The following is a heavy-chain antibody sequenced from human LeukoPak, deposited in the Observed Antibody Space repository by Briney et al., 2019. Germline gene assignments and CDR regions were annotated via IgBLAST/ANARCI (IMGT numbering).Heavy chain of an antibody. V-gene: IGHV3-33*01. D-gene: IGHD1-26*01. J-gene: IGHJ4*02. CDR1: GFTFRSHG. CDR2: IWYDGSNK. Sequence: GTPLRLSCAASGFTFRSHGMHWVRQAPGKGLEWVAFIWYDGSNKYYTDSVKGRFTISRDNSKNTLYLQMNSLRAEDTAVYYCARVSGSFSIDYLDYWGQGILVTVSS. CDR3: ARVSGSFSIDYLDY.